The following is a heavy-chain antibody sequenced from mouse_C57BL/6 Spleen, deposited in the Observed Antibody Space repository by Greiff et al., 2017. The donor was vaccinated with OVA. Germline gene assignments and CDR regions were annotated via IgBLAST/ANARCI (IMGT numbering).Heavy chain of an antibody. Sequence: QVQLQQPGAELVKPGASVKLSCKASGYTFTSYWMQWVKQRPGQGLEWIGEIDPSDSYTNYNQKFKGKATLTVDTSSNTAYMQVSRLTSEDTAVYYCARRGLRDAMDYWGQGTSVTVSS. J-gene: IGHJ4*01. CDR2: IDPSDSYT. CDR1: GYTFTSYW. CDR3: ARRGLRDAMDY. D-gene: IGHD2-2*01. V-gene: IGHV1-50*01.